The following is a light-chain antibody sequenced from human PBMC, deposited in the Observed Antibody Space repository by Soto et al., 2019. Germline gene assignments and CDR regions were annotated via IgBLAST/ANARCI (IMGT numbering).Light chain of an antibody. J-gene: IGKJ2*01. CDR2: GAS. Sequence: DFQLTQSPSSLSASVGDRVTITCRASHSISSFLNWYQQKPGKAPRLLIYGASSLQGGVPSRFSGSGSGTEFTLTISSLQPEDFATYYCQQLSNSLMSTFGQGTHLEIK. V-gene: IGKV1-39*01. CDR3: QQLSNSLMST. CDR1: HSISSF.